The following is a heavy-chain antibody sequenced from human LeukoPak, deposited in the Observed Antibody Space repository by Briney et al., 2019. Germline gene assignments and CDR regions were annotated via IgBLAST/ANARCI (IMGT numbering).Heavy chain of an antibody. CDR2: INHSGST. CDR3: ARALKDY. Sequence: PSETLSLTCAVYGGSFSGYYWSWIRQPPGKGLEWIGEINHSGSTNYNPSLKSRVTISVDTSKNQFSLKLSSVTAADTAVYYCARALKDYWGQGTLVTVSS. CDR1: GGSFSGYY. J-gene: IGHJ4*02. D-gene: IGHD2-15*01. V-gene: IGHV4-34*01.